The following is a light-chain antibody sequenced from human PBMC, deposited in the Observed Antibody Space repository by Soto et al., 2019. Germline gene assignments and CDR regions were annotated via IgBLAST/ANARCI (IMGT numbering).Light chain of an antibody. J-gene: IGLJ2*01. CDR2: EVS. Sequence: QSALTQPPSASGSPGQSVTISCTGTSSDVGAYKNVSWYQQYPGKAPKLMIYEVSKRPSGVPDRFSGSKSGNTASLPVSGLQAEDEADYYCTSYVGSNIWFFGGGTKLTVL. CDR1: SSDVGAYKN. CDR3: TSYVGSNIWF. V-gene: IGLV2-8*01.